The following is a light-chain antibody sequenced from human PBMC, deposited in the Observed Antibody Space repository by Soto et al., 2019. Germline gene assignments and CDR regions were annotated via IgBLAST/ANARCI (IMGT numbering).Light chain of an antibody. CDR1: QSISAW. V-gene: IGKV1-5*03. CDR3: QQYNNYST. J-gene: IGKJ1*01. CDR2: KAS. Sequence: DIQMTQSPSTLSASVGDSVSINCRASQSISAWLAWYQQKPGKAPRLLIYKASTLEIGVPSRFSGSGSGTEFTLTISSLQPDDVAIYYCQQYNNYSTFGQGTKVDIK.